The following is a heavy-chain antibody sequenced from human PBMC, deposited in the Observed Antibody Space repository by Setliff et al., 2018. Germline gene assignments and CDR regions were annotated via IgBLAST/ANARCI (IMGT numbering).Heavy chain of an antibody. D-gene: IGHD2-15*01. V-gene: IGHV1-18*01. Sequence: ASVKVSCKASGYILNSYGISWVRQAPGQGLEWMGWISSYNDITNYAQRFQGRVTLTTDMSTGAAYMELRSLRSDDTAVYYCAISSLSICSGGTCPNAFDIWGQGTMVTVSS. CDR1: GYILNSYG. J-gene: IGHJ3*02. CDR2: ISSYNDIT. CDR3: AISSLSICSGGTCPNAFDI.